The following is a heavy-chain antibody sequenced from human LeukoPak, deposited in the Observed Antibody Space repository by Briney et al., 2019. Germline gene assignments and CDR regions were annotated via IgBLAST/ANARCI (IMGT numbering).Heavy chain of an antibody. D-gene: IGHD4-17*01. Sequence: PSETLSLTCAVSGDFIRSSSYYWGWIRQPPGKGLEWIASMYFSGSTYYNPSLKSRVTISVDTSKNQFSLKLSSVTAADTAVYYCARSVTTVTSFDAFDIWGQGTMVTVSS. V-gene: IGHV4-39*01. CDR3: ARSVTTVTSFDAFDI. CDR1: GDFIRSSSYY. J-gene: IGHJ3*02. CDR2: MYFSGST.